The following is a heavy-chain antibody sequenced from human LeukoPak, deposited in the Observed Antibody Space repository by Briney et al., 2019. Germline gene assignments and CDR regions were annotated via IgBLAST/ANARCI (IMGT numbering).Heavy chain of an antibody. Sequence: GGSLRLSCAASGFTLSSYWMHWVRQAPGKGLVWVSRIKSDGRTNYADSVKVRFTISRANAKNTVSLQMNSLRAEDTGVYYCARAPSEIGGYYPEYFRHWGQGTLVIVSS. D-gene: IGHD3-22*01. V-gene: IGHV3-74*01. J-gene: IGHJ1*01. CDR2: IKSDGRT. CDR1: GFTLSSYW. CDR3: ARAPSEIGGYYPEYFRH.